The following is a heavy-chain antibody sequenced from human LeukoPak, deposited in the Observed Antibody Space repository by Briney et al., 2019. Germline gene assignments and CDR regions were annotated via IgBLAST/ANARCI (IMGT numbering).Heavy chain of an antibody. CDR3: VSSSWYKDYYYGMDV. CDR1: GYSFTNYW. D-gene: IGHD6-13*01. V-gene: IGHV5-51*01. CDR2: VYPGDSDT. Sequence: GESLKISCKASGYSFTNYWIGWVRQMPGKGLEWMGIVYPGDSDTRYSPSFQGQATISADKSISTAYLQWSSLKASDTAMYYCVSSSWYKDYYYGMDVWGQGTTVTVSS. J-gene: IGHJ6*02.